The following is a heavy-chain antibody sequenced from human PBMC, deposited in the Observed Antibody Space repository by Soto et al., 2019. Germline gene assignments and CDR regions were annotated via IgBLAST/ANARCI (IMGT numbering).Heavy chain of an antibody. CDR2: ISHSGST. V-gene: IGHV4-30-2*01. D-gene: IGHD3-16*01. Sequence: SETLSLTCAVSGGSISSGGYSLSWIRQPPGKGLEWIGYISHSGSTYYNPSLKSRVTISVDTSKNQFSLKLSLKLSSVTAADTAVYYCARRWGDYFDYWGQGTLVTVSS. CDR3: ARRWGDYFDY. CDR1: GGSISSGGYS. J-gene: IGHJ4*02.